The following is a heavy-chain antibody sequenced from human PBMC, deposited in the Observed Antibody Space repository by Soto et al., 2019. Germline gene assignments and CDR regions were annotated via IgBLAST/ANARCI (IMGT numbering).Heavy chain of an antibody. V-gene: IGHV3-53*01. CDR2: IYSGGST. D-gene: IGHD3-22*01. CDR3: ATPPQYYYDSSGYYSDEYFQH. J-gene: IGHJ1*01. Sequence: GGSLRLSCAASGFTVSSNYMSWVRQAPGKGLEWVSVIYSGGSTYYADSVKGRFTISRDNSKNTLYLQMNSLRAEDTAVYYCATPPQYYYDSSGYYSDEYFQHWGQGTLVTVS. CDR1: GFTVSSNY.